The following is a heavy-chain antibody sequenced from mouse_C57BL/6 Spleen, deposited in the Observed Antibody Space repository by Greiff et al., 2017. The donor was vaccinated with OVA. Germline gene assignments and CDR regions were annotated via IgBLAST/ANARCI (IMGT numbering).Heavy chain of an antibody. CDR2: IDPSDSYT. CDR1: GYTFTSYW. D-gene: IGHD2-5*01. CDR3: ARGEYSNYDY. J-gene: IGHJ2*01. Sequence: QVQLKQSGAELVRPGTSVKLSCKASGYTFTSYWMHWVKQRPGQGLEWIGVIDPSDSYTNYNQKFKGKATLTVDTSSSTAYMQLSSLTSEDSAVYYCARGEYSNYDYWGQGTTLTVSS. V-gene: IGHV1-59*01.